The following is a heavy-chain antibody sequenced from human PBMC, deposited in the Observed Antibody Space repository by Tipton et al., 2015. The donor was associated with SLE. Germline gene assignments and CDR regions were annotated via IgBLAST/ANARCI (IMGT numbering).Heavy chain of an antibody. Sequence: TLSLTCTVSGGSISRGSYFWTWIRQPAGKGLEWIGRVYISGDTNYNPSLKSRVTISVDTSKNQFTLKLSSVTAADTAVYYCGREDVGVMVDASFDIWGQGTAVTVSA. V-gene: IGHV4-61*02. CDR2: VYISGDT. D-gene: IGHD2-15*01. CDR1: GGSISRGSYF. CDR3: GREDVGVMVDASFDI. J-gene: IGHJ3*02.